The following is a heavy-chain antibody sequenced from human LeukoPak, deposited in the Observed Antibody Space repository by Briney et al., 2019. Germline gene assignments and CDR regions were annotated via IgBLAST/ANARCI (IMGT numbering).Heavy chain of an antibody. CDR1: GFTFSSYG. J-gene: IGHJ5*02. Sequence: GGSLRLSCAASGFTFSSYGMHWVRQAPGKGLEWVAFIRYDGSNKYYADSVKGRFTISRDNSKNTLYLQMDSLRAEDTAVYYCAKAYYYGSGSDLGFDPWGQGTLVTASS. V-gene: IGHV3-30*02. CDR3: AKAYYYGSGSDLGFDP. D-gene: IGHD3-10*01. CDR2: IRYDGSNK.